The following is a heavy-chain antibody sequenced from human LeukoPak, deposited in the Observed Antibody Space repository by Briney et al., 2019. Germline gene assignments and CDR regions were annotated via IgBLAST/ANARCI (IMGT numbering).Heavy chain of an antibody. CDR1: GFTFSSYA. CDR2: IGGSGGST. D-gene: IGHD6-19*01. V-gene: IGHV3-23*01. CDR3: AKASSGWYFDPFDY. J-gene: IGHJ4*02. Sequence: PGGSLRLSCAAFGFTFSSYAMSWVRQAPGKGLEWVSSIGGSGGSTYYADSVKGRFTISRGNPKNTLFLQMNSLRAEDTAVFYCAKASSGWYFDPFDYWGQGTLVTVSS.